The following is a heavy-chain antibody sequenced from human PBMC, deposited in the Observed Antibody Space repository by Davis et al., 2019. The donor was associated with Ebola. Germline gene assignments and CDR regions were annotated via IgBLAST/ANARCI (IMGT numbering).Heavy chain of an antibody. Sequence: GESLKISCAASGFTFSSYSMNWVRQAPGKGLEWVSYISSSGSTIYYADSVKGRFTISRDNAKNSLYLQMNSLRAEDTALYYCAKDHSYYYGSGSYGRGYYYGMDVWGQGTTVTVSS. J-gene: IGHJ6*02. CDR2: ISSSGSTI. D-gene: IGHD3-10*01. CDR3: AKDHSYYYGSGSYGRGYYYGMDV. V-gene: IGHV3-48*04. CDR1: GFTFSSYS.